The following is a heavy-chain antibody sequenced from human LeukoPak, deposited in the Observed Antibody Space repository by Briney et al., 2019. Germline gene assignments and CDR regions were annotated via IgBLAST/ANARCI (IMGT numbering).Heavy chain of an antibody. J-gene: IGHJ4*02. D-gene: IGHD1-1*01. Sequence: SVKVSCKASGGTFSSYAISWVRQAPEQGLEWMGGIIPIFGTANYAQKFQGRVTITADESTSTAYMELSSLRSEDTAVYYCARPAPGGTYYFDYWGQGTLVTVSS. CDR1: GGTFSSYA. CDR3: ARPAPGGTYYFDY. CDR2: IIPIFGTA. V-gene: IGHV1-69*13.